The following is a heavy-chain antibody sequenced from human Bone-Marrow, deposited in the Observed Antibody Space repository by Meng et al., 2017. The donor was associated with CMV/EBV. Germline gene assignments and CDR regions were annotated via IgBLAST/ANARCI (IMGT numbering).Heavy chain of an antibody. D-gene: IGHD3-3*01. J-gene: IGHJ6*02. CDR2: ISAYNGNT. CDR3: ARDFRTMFGVVYYCGMDV. Sequence: ASVKVSCKAFGGTFSSYAISWVRQAPGQGLEWMGWISAYNGNTNYAQKLQGRVTMTTDTSTSTAHMELRSLRTDETAVYYSARDFRTMFGVVYYCGMDVCGQGTTVTVSS. V-gene: IGHV1-18*01. CDR1: GGTFSSYA.